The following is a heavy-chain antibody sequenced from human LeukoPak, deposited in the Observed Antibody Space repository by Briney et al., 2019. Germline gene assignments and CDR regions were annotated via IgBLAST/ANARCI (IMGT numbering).Heavy chain of an antibody. CDR1: GYTFTGYY. CDR2: INPNSGGT. J-gene: IGHJ6*03. D-gene: IGHD2/OR15-2a*01. Sequence: ASVKVFCKASGYTFTGYYMHWVRQAPGQGLEWMGRINPNSGGTNYAQKFQGRVTMTRDTSISTAYMELSRLRSDDTAVYYCARAGALTTTWDYMDVWGKGTTVTVSS. V-gene: IGHV1-2*06. CDR3: ARAGALTTTWDYMDV.